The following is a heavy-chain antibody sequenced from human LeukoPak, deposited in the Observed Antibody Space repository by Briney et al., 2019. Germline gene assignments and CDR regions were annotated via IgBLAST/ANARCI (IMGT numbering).Heavy chain of an antibody. Sequence: PSETLSLTCTVSGGSIISSGYYWGWIRQPPGKGLEWIASVHYSGSTYRNPSLRARVTISVDTSKNLFSLQLNSVTAADTAVYYCARSSLGGFGELSAFDNWGQGLLVTVSS. CDR3: ARSSLGGFGELSAFDN. J-gene: IGHJ4*02. CDR1: GGSIISSGYY. CDR2: VHYSGST. V-gene: IGHV4-39*02. D-gene: IGHD3-10*01.